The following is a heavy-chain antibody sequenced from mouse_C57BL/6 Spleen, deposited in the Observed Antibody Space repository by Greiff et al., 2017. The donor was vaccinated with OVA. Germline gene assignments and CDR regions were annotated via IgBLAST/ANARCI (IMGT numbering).Heavy chain of an antibody. CDR3: ARYDGYYWYCDV. CDR2: INPNNGGT. D-gene: IGHD2-2*01. V-gene: IGHV1-18*01. J-gene: IGHJ1*03. CDR1: GYTFTDYN. Sequence: VQLKQSGPELVKPGASVKISCKASGYTFTDYNMDWVKQSHGKSLEWIGDINPNNGGTSYNQKFKGKATLTVDKSSSTAYVELRSLTSEDTAVYYCARYDGYYWYCDVWGKGTTVTVSS.